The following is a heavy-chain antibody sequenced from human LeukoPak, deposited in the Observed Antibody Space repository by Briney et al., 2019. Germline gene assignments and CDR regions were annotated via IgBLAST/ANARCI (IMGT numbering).Heavy chain of an antibody. CDR3: ARGGYRQLAYFDY. D-gene: IGHD3-16*02. V-gene: IGHV3-20*04. Sequence: GGSLRLSCEASGFTFDDYGMTWVRQVPGKGQEWISSINWNGGTTSYADSVKGRFTISRDNDKNSLYLQMNSLSAEDTALYYCARGGYRQLAYFDYWGQGALVTVSS. CDR2: INWNGGTT. J-gene: IGHJ4*02. CDR1: GFTFDDYG.